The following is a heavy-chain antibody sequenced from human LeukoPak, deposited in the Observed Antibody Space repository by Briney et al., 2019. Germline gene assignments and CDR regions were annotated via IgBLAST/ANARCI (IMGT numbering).Heavy chain of an antibody. CDR1: GYTLTELS. V-gene: IGHV1-24*01. Sequence: ASVKVSCKVSGYTLTELSMHWVRQAPGKGLEWMGGFDPEDGETIYAQKFQGRVTMTEDTSTSTVYMELSSLRSEDTAVYYCARDKAAARITNWFDPWGQGTLVTVSS. CDR2: FDPEDGET. CDR3: ARDKAAARITNWFDP. D-gene: IGHD6-13*01. J-gene: IGHJ5*02.